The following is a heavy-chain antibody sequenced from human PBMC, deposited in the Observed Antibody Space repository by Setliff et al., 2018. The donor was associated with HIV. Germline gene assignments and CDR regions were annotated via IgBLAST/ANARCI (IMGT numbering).Heavy chain of an antibody. CDR3: ARGDRWFGEHYCDY. J-gene: IGHJ4*02. D-gene: IGHD3-10*01. V-gene: IGHV4-34*01. Sequence: SETLSLTCAVYGGSFSGYYWSWIRRPPGKGLEWIGEINHSESTNYNPSLTSRDTISVDTSKNQFSLKLSSATAADTAVYYCARGDRWFGEHYCDYWGQGTLVTVSS. CDR2: INHSEST. CDR1: GGSFSGYY.